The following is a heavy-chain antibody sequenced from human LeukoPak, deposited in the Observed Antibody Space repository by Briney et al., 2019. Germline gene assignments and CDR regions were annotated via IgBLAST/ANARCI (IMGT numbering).Heavy chain of an antibody. V-gene: IGHV4-59*01. D-gene: IGHD6-6*01. CDR3: ARILPHPLGRSSDSYYYYMDV. CDR2: SYNSGST. J-gene: IGHJ6*03. CDR1: NGYIRSYY. Sequence: SETLSLTCTVSNGYIRSYYWSWIRQPPGKGLEYIGYSYNSGSTNYNPSLKSRVTISVDTSKKQFSLNLRSVTAADTAVYYCARILPHPLGRSSDSYYYYMDVWGKGTTVTVSS.